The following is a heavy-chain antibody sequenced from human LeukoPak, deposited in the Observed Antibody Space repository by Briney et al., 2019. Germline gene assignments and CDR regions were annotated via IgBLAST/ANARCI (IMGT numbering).Heavy chain of an antibody. CDR2: IGDSGGST. CDR1: GFTFSSYA. D-gene: IGHD2-2*01. J-gene: IGHJ4*02. V-gene: IGHV3-23*01. CDR3: AKDRYQLLRVCDF. Sequence: PGGSLRLSCAASGFTFSSYAMSWVRQAPGKGLEWVSAIGDSGGSTYYADSVKGRFSISRDNSKNTLYLQMDNLRAEDTAVYYCAKDRYQLLRVCDFWGQGTLVSVSS.